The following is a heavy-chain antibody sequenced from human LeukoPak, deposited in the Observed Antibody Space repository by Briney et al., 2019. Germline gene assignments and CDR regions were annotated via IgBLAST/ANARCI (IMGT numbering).Heavy chain of an antibody. D-gene: IGHD1-26*01. V-gene: IGHV4-39*06. CDR3: ARYTGNYYYYYGMDV. CDR1: GGSISSSSYY. Sequence: SETLSLTCTVSGGSISSSSYYWGWIRQPPGKGLEWIGSIYYSGSTYYNPSLKSRVTISVDTSKNQFPLKLSSVTAADTAVYYCARYTGNYYYYYGMDVWGQGTTVTVSS. CDR2: IYYSGST. J-gene: IGHJ6*02.